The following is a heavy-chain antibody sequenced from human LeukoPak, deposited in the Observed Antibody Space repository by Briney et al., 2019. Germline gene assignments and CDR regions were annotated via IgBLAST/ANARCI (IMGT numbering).Heavy chain of an antibody. J-gene: IGHJ4*02. D-gene: IGHD6-13*01. Sequence: GGPLRLSCAASGFTFNDYAINWVRQAPGKGLEWVSVISGGTGGSTYYADSVNGRFTISRDNSKNTLYMQMNSLRAEDTAVYYCAKRGSSSWTQFDYWGQGTLVTVSS. CDR2: ISGGTGGST. V-gene: IGHV3-23*01. CDR1: GFTFNDYA. CDR3: AKRGSSSWTQFDY.